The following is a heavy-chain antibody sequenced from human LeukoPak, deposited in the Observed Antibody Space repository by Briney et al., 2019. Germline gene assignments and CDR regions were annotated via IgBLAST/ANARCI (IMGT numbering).Heavy chain of an antibody. D-gene: IGHD3-10*01. V-gene: IGHV1-18*01. CDR2: ISAYNAPT. J-gene: IGHJ3*02. CDR1: GYTVTHYG. CDR3: ARGKIGDAFDI. Sequence: ASGKVCCKAAGYTVTHYGVSWVRQAAGQGLEWMGSISAYNAPTTSPQKVQGRVTLTTHTSTSTAYMDLKSLRSDVPAMYYCARGKIGDAFDISGQGTLVTVSS.